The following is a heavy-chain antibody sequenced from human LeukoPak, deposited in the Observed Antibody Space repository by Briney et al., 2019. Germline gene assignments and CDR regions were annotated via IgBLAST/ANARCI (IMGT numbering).Heavy chain of an antibody. CDR1: GGSISSGDYY. Sequence: SETLSLTFTVSGGSISSGDYYWSWIRQPPGKGLEWIGYIYYSGSTYYNPSLKSRVTISVDTSKNQFSLKLSSVTAADTAVYYCARSHDYVWGQPGPWGQGTLVTVSS. CDR3: ARSHDYVWGQPGP. D-gene: IGHD3-16*01. J-gene: IGHJ5*02. V-gene: IGHV4-30-4*08. CDR2: IYYSGST.